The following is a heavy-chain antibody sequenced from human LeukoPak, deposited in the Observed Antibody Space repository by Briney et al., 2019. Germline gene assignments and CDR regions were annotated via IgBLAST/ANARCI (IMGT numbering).Heavy chain of an antibody. V-gene: IGHV3-48*03. Sequence: PGGSLRLSCAASGFTFSSYEMNWVRQAPGKGLEWVSYISSSGSTIYYADSVKGRFTISRDNAKNSLYLQMNSLRSEDTAVYYFAGGITMINYSGGQGTLVTVS. CDR2: ISSSGSTI. CDR1: GFTFSSYE. CDR3: AGGITMINYS. J-gene: IGHJ4*02. D-gene: IGHD3-22*01.